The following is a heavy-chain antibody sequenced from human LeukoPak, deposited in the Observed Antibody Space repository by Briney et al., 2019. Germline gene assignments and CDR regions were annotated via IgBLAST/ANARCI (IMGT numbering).Heavy chain of an antibody. J-gene: IGHJ3*02. D-gene: IGHD3-22*01. CDR3: ATLDYYGSSGYVGAFDI. V-gene: IGHV1-18*01. Sequence: ASVKVSCKASGYTFTSYGISWVRQAPGQGLEWMGWISAYNGNTNYAQKLQGRVTMTTDTSTSTAYMELRSLRSDDTAVYYCATLDYYGSSGYVGAFDIWGQGTMVTVSS. CDR1: GYTFTSYG. CDR2: ISAYNGNT.